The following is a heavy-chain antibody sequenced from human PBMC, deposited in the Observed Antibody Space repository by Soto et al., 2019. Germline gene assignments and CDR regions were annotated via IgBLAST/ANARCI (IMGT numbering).Heavy chain of an antibody. D-gene: IGHD3-10*01. V-gene: IGHV3-30*18. Sequence: SLRLSCAASGFTFSSYGMHWVRQAPGKGLEWVAVISYDGSNKYYADSVKGRFTISRDNSKNTLYLQMNSLRAEDTAVYYCAKAKVLLWHGMDVWGQGTTVTVSS. CDR1: GFTFSSYG. CDR2: ISYDGSNK. CDR3: AKAKVLLWHGMDV. J-gene: IGHJ6*02.